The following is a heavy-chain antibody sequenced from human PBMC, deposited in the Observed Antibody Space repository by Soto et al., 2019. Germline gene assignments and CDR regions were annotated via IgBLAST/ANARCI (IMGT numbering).Heavy chain of an antibody. D-gene: IGHD3-22*01. Sequence: PGVPLRLPCTASGLNFISYLMHWVSTAQGKGLVWVSRINSDGSSTSYADSVKGRFTISRDNAKNTLYLQMNSLRAEDTAVYYCVGSRYYYDSSGAFDYWGQGTLVTVSS. V-gene: IGHV3-74*01. CDR3: VGSRYYYDSSGAFDY. CDR2: INSDGSST. CDR1: GLNFISYL. J-gene: IGHJ4*02.